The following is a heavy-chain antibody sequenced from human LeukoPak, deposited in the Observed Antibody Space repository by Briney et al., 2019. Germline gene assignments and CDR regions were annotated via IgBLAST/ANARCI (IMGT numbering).Heavy chain of an antibody. CDR3: ARPKARYYFDY. V-gene: IGHV3-30*04. CDR2: ISYDGSNK. J-gene: IGHJ4*02. Sequence: GGSLRLSCAASGFTFSSYAMHWVRQAPGKGLEWVAVISYDGSNKYYADSVKGRFTISRDNSKNTLYLQMNSLRAEDTAVYYCARPKARYYFDYWGQGTLVTVSS. CDR1: GFTFSSYA. D-gene: IGHD6-6*01.